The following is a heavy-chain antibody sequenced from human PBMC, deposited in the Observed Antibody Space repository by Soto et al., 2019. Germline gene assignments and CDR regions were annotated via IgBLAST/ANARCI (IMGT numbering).Heavy chain of an antibody. CDR3: ARERDYYGSRPFDY. CDR2: ISSSSSYI. V-gene: IGHV3-21*01. J-gene: IGHJ4*02. Sequence: GGSLRLSCAASGFTFSSYSMNWVRQAPGKGLEWVSSISSSSSYIYYADSVKGRFTISRDNAKNSLYLQMNSLRAEDTAVYYCARERDYYGSRPFDYWGQGTLVTVSS. D-gene: IGHD3-10*01. CDR1: GFTFSSYS.